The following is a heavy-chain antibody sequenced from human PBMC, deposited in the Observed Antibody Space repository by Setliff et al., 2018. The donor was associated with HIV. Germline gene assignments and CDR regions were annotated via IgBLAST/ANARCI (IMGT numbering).Heavy chain of an antibody. CDR1: SDSIRFYY. Sequence: SETLSLTCTVSSDSIRFYYWTWIRQPPGKGLEWIGNIYYTGSTNYNPSLKSRITISIDTSKSQFSLKLSSVTAADTAVYYCARADSIYWYFDLWGRGTLVTVSS. CDR2: IYYTGST. V-gene: IGHV4-59*12. CDR3: ARADSIYWYFDL. J-gene: IGHJ2*01.